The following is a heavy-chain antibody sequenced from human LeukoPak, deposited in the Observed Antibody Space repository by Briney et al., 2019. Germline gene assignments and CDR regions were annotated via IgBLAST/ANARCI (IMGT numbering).Heavy chain of an antibody. CDR2: IYYSGST. V-gene: IGHV4-59*01. CDR1: GGSISSYY. CDR3: ARVPSYYGSGSYYAGWFDP. Sequence: SETLSLTCTVSGGSISSYYWSWIRQPPGKGLEWIGYIYYSGSTNYNPSLKSRVTISVDTSKNQFSLKLSSVTAADTAVYYCARVPSYYGSGSYYAGWFDPWGQGTLVTVSS. J-gene: IGHJ5*02. D-gene: IGHD3-10*01.